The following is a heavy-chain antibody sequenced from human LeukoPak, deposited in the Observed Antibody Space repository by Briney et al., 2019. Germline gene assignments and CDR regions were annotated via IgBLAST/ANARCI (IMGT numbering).Heavy chain of an antibody. CDR2: IYYSGST. CDR1: GGSISSYY. Sequence: PSETLSLTCTVSGGSISSYYWSWIRQPPGKGLEWIGYIYYSGSTNYNPSLKSRVTISVDTSKNQFSLKLSSATAADTAVHYCARGTPYGMDVWGQGTTVTVSS. V-gene: IGHV4-59*01. CDR3: ARGTPYGMDV. J-gene: IGHJ6*02. D-gene: IGHD2-2*01.